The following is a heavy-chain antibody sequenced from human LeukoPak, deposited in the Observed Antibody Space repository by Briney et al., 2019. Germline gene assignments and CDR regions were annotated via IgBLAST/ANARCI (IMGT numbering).Heavy chain of an antibody. CDR2: IIAYIGKT. D-gene: IGHD2-15*01. J-gene: IGHJ6*02. V-gene: IGHV1-18*01. CDR3: ARGLQAKDMVLVVAPTRGPKYYFGLDV. Sequence: AAAKDSRKASGYTFTSYVISWVRQAPGERLEWVGSIIAYIGKTNNALKLQGRVTMTTDTSTSTAYMELRRERTDGTAVYYCARGLQAKDMVLVVAPTRGPKYYFGLDVWGQGTRSPSP. CDR1: GYTFTSYV.